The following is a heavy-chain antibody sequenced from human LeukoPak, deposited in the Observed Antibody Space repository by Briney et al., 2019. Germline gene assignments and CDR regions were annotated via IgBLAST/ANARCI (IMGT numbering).Heavy chain of an antibody. CDR2: ISGSGGST. CDR1: GFTFSSYA. CDR3: AKDLLNGYYPSPFDY. V-gene: IGHV3-23*01. J-gene: IGHJ4*02. D-gene: IGHD3-22*01. Sequence: GGSLRLSCAASGFTFSSYAMSWVRQAPGKGLEWVSAISGSGGSTHYADSVKGRFTISRDNSKNTLYLQMNSLRAEDTAVYYCAKDLLNGYYPSPFDYWGQGTLVTVSS.